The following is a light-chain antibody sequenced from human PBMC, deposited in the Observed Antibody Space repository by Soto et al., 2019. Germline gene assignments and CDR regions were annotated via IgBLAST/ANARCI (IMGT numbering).Light chain of an antibody. CDR2: GNS. CDR3: QSYDSSLSGVV. J-gene: IGLJ2*01. CDR1: SSNIGAGYD. Sequence: QSVLTQPPSVSGAPGQRVTFSCTGSSSNIGAGYDVHWYQQLPGTAPKLLIYGNSNRPSGVPDRFSGSTSGTSASLAITGLQAEDEADYYCQSYDSSLSGVVFGGGTKLTVL. V-gene: IGLV1-40*01.